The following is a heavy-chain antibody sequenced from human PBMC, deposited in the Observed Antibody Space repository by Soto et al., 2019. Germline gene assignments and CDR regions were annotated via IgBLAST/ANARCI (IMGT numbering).Heavy chain of an antibody. D-gene: IGHD2-15*01. J-gene: IGHJ4*02. CDR2: ISAYNGNT. CDR1: GYTFTSYG. CDR3: AGGSGYCSGGSCSSYFDY. Sequence: QVQLVQSGAEVKKPGASVKVSCKASGYTFTSYGISWVRQAPGQGPEWMGWISAYNGNTNYAQKLQGRVTMTTDTSTSTAYMELRSLRSDDTAVYYCAGGSGYCSGGSCSSYFDYWGQGTLVTVSS. V-gene: IGHV1-18*01.